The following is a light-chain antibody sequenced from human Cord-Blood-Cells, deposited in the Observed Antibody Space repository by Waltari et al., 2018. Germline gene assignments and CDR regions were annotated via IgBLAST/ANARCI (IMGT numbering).Light chain of an antibody. Sequence: QSALTQPASVSGSPVQSITISCTGTSSDVGGYNYVSWYQQHPGKAPKLMIYDVSKRPSGVSNRFSGSKSGNTASLTISGLQAEDEADYYCSSYTSSSTVFGGGTKLTVL. J-gene: IGLJ3*02. CDR2: DVS. CDR3: SSYTSSSTV. CDR1: SSDVGGYNY. V-gene: IGLV2-14*01.